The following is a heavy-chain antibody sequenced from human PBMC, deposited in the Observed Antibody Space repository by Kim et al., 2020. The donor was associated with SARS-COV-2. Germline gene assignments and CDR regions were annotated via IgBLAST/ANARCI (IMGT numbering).Heavy chain of an antibody. CDR3: ASRTDAEGAFDI. V-gene: IGHV4-59*01. CDR1: GGSISSYY. D-gene: IGHD4-17*01. CDR2: IYYSGST. J-gene: IGHJ3*02. Sequence: SETLSLTCTVSGGSISSYYWSWIRQPPGKGLEWIGYIYYSGSTNYNPSLKSRVTISVDTSKNQFSLKLSSVTAADTAVYYCASRTDAEGAFDIWGQGTMVTVSS.